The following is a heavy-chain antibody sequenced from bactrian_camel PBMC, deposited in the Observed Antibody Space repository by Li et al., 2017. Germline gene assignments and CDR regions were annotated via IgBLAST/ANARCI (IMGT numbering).Heavy chain of an antibody. CDR1: GYAYSGNC. CDR3: AADRALDDDCYVGSLYTDFAY. Sequence: DVQLVESGGGSVEAGGSLRLACVVSGYAYSGNCLGWFRQRPGKERVGVARIATGSGNTYYADSVKGRFTISQDNAKSTLYLQMNNLKPEDTAMYYCAADRALDDDCYVGSLYTDFAYWGQGTQVTV. D-gene: IGHD3*01. CDR2: IATGSGNT. V-gene: IGHV3S31*01. J-gene: IGHJ6*01.